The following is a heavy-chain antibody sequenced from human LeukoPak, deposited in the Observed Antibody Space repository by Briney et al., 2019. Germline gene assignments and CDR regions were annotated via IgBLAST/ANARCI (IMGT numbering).Heavy chain of an antibody. CDR1: GHSIHSVYYY. CDR3: ARHRKSARNYLYYYMDV. V-gene: IGHV4-39*01. D-gene: IGHD6-6*01. J-gene: IGHJ6*03. CDR2: VYFDGDT. Sequence: SETLSLTCTVSGHSIHSVYYYWGWIRQSPGKGLEWIGSVYFDGDTSYSPSLKSRLIISIDTSKNQFSLNLTSVTAADTALYYCARHRKSARNYLYYYMDVWGKGTTLTVSS.